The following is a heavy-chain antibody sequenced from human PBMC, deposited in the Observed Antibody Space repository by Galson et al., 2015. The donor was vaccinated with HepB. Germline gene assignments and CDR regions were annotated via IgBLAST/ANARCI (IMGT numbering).Heavy chain of an antibody. V-gene: IGHV3-30-3*01. CDR2: ISYDGSNK. J-gene: IGHJ3*02. CDR1: GFTFSSYA. CDR3: ARERLWGYYDSSGYPLSGAFDI. D-gene: IGHD3-22*01. Sequence: SLRLSCAASGFTFSSYAMHWVRQAPGKGLEWVAVISYDGSNKYYADSVKGRFTISRDNSKNTLYLQMNSLRAEDTAVYYCARERLWGYYDSSGYPLSGAFDIWGQGTMVTVSS.